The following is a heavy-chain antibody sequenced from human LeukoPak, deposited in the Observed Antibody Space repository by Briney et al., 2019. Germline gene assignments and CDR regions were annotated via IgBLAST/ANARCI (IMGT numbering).Heavy chain of an antibody. D-gene: IGHD3-22*01. CDR2: MSSSSSYI. CDR3: ARDYGAPYYYDSSGPECMDV. J-gene: IGHJ6*02. Sequence: NPGGSLRLSCAASGFTFSSYSMNWVGQAPGKGLEWVSPMSSSSSYIYYADSVKGRFTISRDNAKNSLYLQMNSLRAEDTAVYYCARDYGAPYYYDSSGPECMDVWGQGTTVTVSS. V-gene: IGHV3-21*01. CDR1: GFTFSSYS.